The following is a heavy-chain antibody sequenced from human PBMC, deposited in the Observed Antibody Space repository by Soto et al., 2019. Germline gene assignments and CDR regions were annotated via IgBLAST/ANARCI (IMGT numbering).Heavy chain of an antibody. CDR2: ISAYSGNT. CDR1: GYTFTSYG. J-gene: IGHJ3*02. CDR3: ARRSSGYIDAFDI. V-gene: IGHV1-18*01. Sequence: ASVKVSCKASGYTFTSYGISWVRQAPGQGLEWMGWISAYSGNTNYAQKLQGRVTMTTDTSTSTAYMELRSLRSDDTAVYYCARRSSGYIDAFDIWXQGTMVTVSS. D-gene: IGHD3-22*01.